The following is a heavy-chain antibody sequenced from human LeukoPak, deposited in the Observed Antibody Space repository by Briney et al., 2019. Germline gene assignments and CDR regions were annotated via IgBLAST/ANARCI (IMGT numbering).Heavy chain of an antibody. D-gene: IGHD6-13*01. V-gene: IGHV4-59*01. Sequence: PSETLSLTCTVSGGSSNGYYWTWIRQPPGKGLEWIGYMYYSGGTNYNPSLESRVAISIDTSKNQLYLTLTCVTAADTAVYYCSRDPSATAGFFDSWGQGTLVTVSS. J-gene: IGHJ4*02. CDR1: GGSSNGYY. CDR2: MYYSGGT. CDR3: SRDPSATAGFFDS.